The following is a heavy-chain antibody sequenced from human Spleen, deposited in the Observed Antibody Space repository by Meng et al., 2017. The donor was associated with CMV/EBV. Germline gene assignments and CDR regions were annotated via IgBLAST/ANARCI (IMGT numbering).Heavy chain of an antibody. CDR2: IHYSGST. D-gene: IGHD2-2*01. CDR1: GGSISSYY. J-gene: IGHJ3*02. V-gene: IGHV4-59*01. Sequence: SETLSLTCTVSGGSISSYYWSWIRQPPGEGLEWIGYIHYSGSTNYNPSLKSRVTISVDTSKNQFSLKLSSVTAADTAVYYCARYFCTTTTCYAFDMWGLGTMVTVSS. CDR3: ARYFCTTTTCYAFDM.